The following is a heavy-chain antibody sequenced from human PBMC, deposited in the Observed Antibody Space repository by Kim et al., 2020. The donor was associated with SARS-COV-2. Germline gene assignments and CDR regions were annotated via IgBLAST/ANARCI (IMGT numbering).Heavy chain of an antibody. CDR3: ARVTKGAGSPRHGRTAFDI. J-gene: IGHJ3*02. Sequence: ASVKVSCKASGYTFTSYGISWVRQAPGQGLEWMGWISAYNGNTNYAQKLQGRVTMTTDTSTSTAYMELRSLRSDDTAVYYCARVTKGAGSPRHGRTAFDIWGQGTMV. D-gene: IGHD3-10*01. V-gene: IGHV1-18*01. CDR1: GYTFTSYG. CDR2: ISAYNGNT.